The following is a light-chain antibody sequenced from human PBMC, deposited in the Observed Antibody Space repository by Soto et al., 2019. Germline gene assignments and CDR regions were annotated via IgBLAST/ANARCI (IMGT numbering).Light chain of an antibody. CDR2: KAS. V-gene: IGKV1-5*03. Sequence: IQMTQSTSDRSAAVGDRVRMTCPASQSISSWLAWYQQKPGKAPKLLIYKASTLESGVTSRFSGSGSGTHFTLTISSLPPDHFAPYYCKQYNRYSDTFRPGTQLDIK. CDR3: KQYNRYSDT. CDR1: QSISSW. J-gene: IGKJ1*01.